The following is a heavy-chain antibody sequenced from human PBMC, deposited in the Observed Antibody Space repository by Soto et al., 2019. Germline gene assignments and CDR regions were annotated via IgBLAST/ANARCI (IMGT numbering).Heavy chain of an antibody. J-gene: IGHJ5*02. CDR1: GFTFSSYE. D-gene: IGHD3-22*01. Sequence: GGSLRLSCAASGFTFSSYEMNWVRQAPGKGLEWVSYISSSGSTIYYADSVKGRFTISRDNAKNSLYLQMNSLRAEDTAVYYCASYYYDSSGYGNWFDPWGQGTLVTVSS. CDR3: ASYYYDSSGYGNWFDP. V-gene: IGHV3-48*03. CDR2: ISSSGSTI.